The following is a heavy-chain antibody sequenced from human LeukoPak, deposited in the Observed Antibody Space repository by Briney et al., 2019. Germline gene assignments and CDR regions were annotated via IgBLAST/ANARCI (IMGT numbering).Heavy chain of an antibody. CDR3: AKDLMKTGYCSGASCYGRTD. J-gene: IGHJ4*02. V-gene: IGHV3-30*18. Sequence: GGSLRLSCAASGFTFSNFAIHWVRQAPGKGLEWVAVILYDGRNKYYGDSVEGRFTISRDNSKNTVYLEMNRLRAEDTAVYYCAKDLMKTGYCSGASCYGRTDWGQGTLVTVSS. CDR2: ILYDGRNK. D-gene: IGHD2-15*01. CDR1: GFTFSNFA.